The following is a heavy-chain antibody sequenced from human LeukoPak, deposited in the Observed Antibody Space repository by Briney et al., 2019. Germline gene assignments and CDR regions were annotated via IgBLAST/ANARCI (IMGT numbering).Heavy chain of an antibody. CDR1: RGSFSGYF. Sequence: ESLSLSPALSRGSFSGYFWSSIRAPPGKGLGWIGEINLIGSTNYTPSPQGRVTIAADTTKNQISLKLSSVTAADTAVYDCARVIYSYGFATYFDYWGQGTLVTVSS. V-gene: IGHV4-34*01. D-gene: IGHD5-18*01. CDR3: ARVIYSYGFATYFDY. CDR2: INLIGST. J-gene: IGHJ4*02.